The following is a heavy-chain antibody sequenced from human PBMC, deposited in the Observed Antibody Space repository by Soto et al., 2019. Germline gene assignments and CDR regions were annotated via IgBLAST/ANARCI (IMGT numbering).Heavy chain of an antibody. CDR1: GYSFTGYW. D-gene: IGHD3-10*01. CDR3: AGGGVRGVITRTRDYYGMDV. Sequence: PGESLKISCKGSGYSFTGYWIGWVRQMPGKGLECMGIIYPGDSDTRYSPSFQGQVTISADKSISTAYLQWSSLKASDTAMYYCAGGGVRGVITRTRDYYGMDVWGQGTTVTVSS. V-gene: IGHV5-51*01. J-gene: IGHJ6*02. CDR2: IYPGDSDT.